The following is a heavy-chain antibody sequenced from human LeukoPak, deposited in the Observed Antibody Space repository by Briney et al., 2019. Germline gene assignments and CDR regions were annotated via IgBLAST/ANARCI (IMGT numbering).Heavy chain of an antibody. CDR3: ARHTGEGSHFQH. V-gene: IGHV5-51*01. J-gene: IGHJ1*01. Sequence: GESLKISCNASGYTFTNYWIGWVRQMPGKGLEWMGIDTRYSPSFRGQVIISADKSIRTAYLQWTSLKASDTAMYYCARHTGEGSHFQHWGQGSLVTVSS. CDR2: DT. CDR1: GYTFTNYW. D-gene: IGHD3-16*01.